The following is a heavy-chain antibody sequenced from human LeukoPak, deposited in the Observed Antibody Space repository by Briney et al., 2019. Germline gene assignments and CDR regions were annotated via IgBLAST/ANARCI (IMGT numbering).Heavy chain of an antibody. V-gene: IGHV1-24*01. CDR3: ATEFSVGGYSYGSSTGGYYFDY. CDR2: FDPEDGET. J-gene: IGHJ4*02. D-gene: IGHD5-18*01. CDR1: GYTLTELS. Sequence: GASVKVSCKVSGYTLTELSMHWVRQAPGKGLEWMGGFDPEDGETIYAQKFQGRVTMTEDTSTDTAYMELSSLRSEDTAVYYCATEFSVGGYSYGSSTGGYYFDYWGQGTLVTVSS.